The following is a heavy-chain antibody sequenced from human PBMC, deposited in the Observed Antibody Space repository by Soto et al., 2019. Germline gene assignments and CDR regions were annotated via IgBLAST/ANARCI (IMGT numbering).Heavy chain of an antibody. D-gene: IGHD6-13*01. J-gene: IGHJ4*02. V-gene: IGHV4-39*07. CDR3: ARNGGSSWYYFDS. CDR2: ISHSGST. CDR1: GGSISSSSYY. Sequence: SETLSLTCTVSGGSISSSSYYWAWIRQSPGKGLEWIGEISHSGSTNYNPSLKSRVTISIDTSKNQFSLKLSSVTAADTGMYYCARNGGSSWYYFDSWGQGTVVTVSS.